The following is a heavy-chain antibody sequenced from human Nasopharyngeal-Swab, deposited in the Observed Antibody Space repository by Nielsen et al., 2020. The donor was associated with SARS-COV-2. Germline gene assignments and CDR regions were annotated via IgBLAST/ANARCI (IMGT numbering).Heavy chain of an antibody. V-gene: IGHV3-23*01. CDR2: ISGSGDRT. D-gene: IGHD3-10*01. J-gene: IGHJ6*02. Sequence: VRQAPGRGLAWVSAISGSGDRTYYADSVKGRFTISRDNSNNTLFLQLNSLRAEDAALYYCAKGVTMVRGFVNYFYYYTMDVWGQGTTVTVSS. CDR3: AKGVTMVRGFVNYFYYYTMDV.